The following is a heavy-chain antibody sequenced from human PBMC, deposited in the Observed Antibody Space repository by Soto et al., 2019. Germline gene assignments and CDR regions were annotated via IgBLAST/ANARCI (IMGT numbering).Heavy chain of an antibody. D-gene: IGHD2-2*01. CDR2: IYHSGST. CDR1: GVSISNTNW. V-gene: IGHV4-4*02. Sequence: QVQLQESGPGLVEPSGTLSLTCAVSGVSISNTNWWSWVRQPPGKGLEWIGQIYHSGSTNYNPSRKRRVTISIDTSNNQFSLKVYSVTAADTAVDYWARVLVPAAIHYWGQGTLVAVSS. CDR3: ARVLVPAAIHY. J-gene: IGHJ4*02.